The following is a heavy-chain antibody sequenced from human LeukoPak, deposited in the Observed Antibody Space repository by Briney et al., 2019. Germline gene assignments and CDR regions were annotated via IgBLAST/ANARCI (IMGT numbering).Heavy chain of an antibody. Sequence: GGSLRLSCAASGFTFSSYAMSWVRQAPGKGLEWVSYISSSGSTIYYADSVKGRFTISRDNAKNSLYLQMNSLRAEDTAVYYCARGYYDSSGSLNYYYGMDVWGQGTTVTVSS. D-gene: IGHD3-22*01. CDR1: GFTFSSYA. J-gene: IGHJ6*02. CDR2: ISSSGSTI. V-gene: IGHV3-48*04. CDR3: ARGYYDSSGSLNYYYGMDV.